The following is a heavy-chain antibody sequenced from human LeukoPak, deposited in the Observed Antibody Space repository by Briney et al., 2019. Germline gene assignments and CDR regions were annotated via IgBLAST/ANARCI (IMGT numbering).Heavy chain of an antibody. V-gene: IGHV1-69*06. J-gene: IGHJ6*03. D-gene: IGHD6-19*01. CDR1: GGTFSSYA. Sequence: SVKVSSKASGGTFSSYAISWVRQAPGQGLEWMGGIIPSLGTANYAQKFKGRVTITADKSTSTAYMELSSLRSEDTAVYYCARDRIAVAGRKYYYYMDVWGKGTTVTVSS. CDR3: ARDRIAVAGRKYYYYMDV. CDR2: IIPSLGTA.